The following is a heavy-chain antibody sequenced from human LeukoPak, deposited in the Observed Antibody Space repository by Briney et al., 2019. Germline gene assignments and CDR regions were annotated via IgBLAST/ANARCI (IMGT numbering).Heavy chain of an antibody. V-gene: IGHV4-59*12. D-gene: IGHD3-22*01. Sequence: SETLSLTCSVSGGSISTYYWGWIRQPPGKVLEWIGYISYSGSTNYNPSLKNRVAISIDTSKSQFSLNLNSVTAADTAVYYCARRIVVAGGDWFDPWGQGTLVTVSS. J-gene: IGHJ5*02. CDR1: GGSISTYY. CDR2: ISYSGST. CDR3: ARRIVVAGGDWFDP.